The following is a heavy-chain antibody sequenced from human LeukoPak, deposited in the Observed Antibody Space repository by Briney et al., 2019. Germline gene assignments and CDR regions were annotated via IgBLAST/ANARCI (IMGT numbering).Heavy chain of an antibody. D-gene: IGHD3-10*01. CDR2: ISYDGSNK. J-gene: IGHJ6*03. V-gene: IGHV3-30*04. CDR3: AKVVIWFGELLDYMDV. Sequence: PGGSLRLSCAASGFTFSSYAMHWVRQAPGKGLEWVAVISYDGSNKYYADSVKGRFTISRDNSKNTLYLQMNSLRAEDTAVYYCAKVVIWFGELLDYMDVWGKGTTVTISS. CDR1: GFTFSSYA.